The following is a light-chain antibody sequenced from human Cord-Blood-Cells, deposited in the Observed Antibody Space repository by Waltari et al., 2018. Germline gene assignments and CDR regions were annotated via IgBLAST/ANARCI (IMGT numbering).Light chain of an antibody. V-gene: IGLV2-14*01. CDR3: SSYTSSSTLV. J-gene: IGLJ2*01. CDR2: DVS. CDR1: SSDVGGYHY. Sequence: QSALTQPASVSGSTGSSVTISCPGTSSDVGGYHYVSWYQQHPGKAPKLMIYDVSNRPSGVSNRFSGSKSGNTASLTISGLQAEDEADYYCSSYTSSSTLVFGGGTKLTVL.